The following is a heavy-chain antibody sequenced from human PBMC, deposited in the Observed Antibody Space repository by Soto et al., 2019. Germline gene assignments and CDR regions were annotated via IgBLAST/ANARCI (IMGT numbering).Heavy chain of an antibody. Sequence: SVKVSCKASGGTFSSYAISWVRQAPGQGLEWMGGIIPIFGTANYAQKFQGRVTITADESTSTAYTELSSLRSEDTAVYYCARAKGYSKVSEDYYYYGMDVWGQGTTVTVSS. V-gene: IGHV1-69*13. CDR2: IIPIFGTA. J-gene: IGHJ6*02. CDR3: ARAKGYSKVSEDYYYYGMDV. D-gene: IGHD4-4*01. CDR1: GGTFSSYA.